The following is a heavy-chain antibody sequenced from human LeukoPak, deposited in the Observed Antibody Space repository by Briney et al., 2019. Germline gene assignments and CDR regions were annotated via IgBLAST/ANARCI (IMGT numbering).Heavy chain of an antibody. V-gene: IGHV4-59*08. D-gene: IGHD2-8*01. Sequence: SETPSLTRTVPGGSISSYYWRWIRQPPGEGLGWSGYIYYSGSTKYNPSLKSRVTISVDTSKTKFYLKLSSVTATHTAVYYCARHMDCTNGVCQGRYYDYWGQGTLVTVSS. CDR3: ARHMDCTNGVCQGRYYDY. CDR2: IYYSGST. CDR1: GGSISSYY. J-gene: IGHJ4*02.